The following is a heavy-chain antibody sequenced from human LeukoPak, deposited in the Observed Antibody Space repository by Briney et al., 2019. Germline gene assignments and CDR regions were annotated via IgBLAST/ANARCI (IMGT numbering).Heavy chain of an antibody. J-gene: IGHJ4*02. CDR1: GGTFSSYA. CDR2: IIPIFGTA. D-gene: IGHD3-22*01. CDR3: AWGDKYYYDSSGYIDY. Sequence: SVKVSCKASGGTFSSYAISWVRQAPGQGLEWMGRIIPIFGTANYAQKFQGRVTITTAESTSTAYMELSSLRSEDTAVYYCAWGDKYYYDSSGYIDYWGQGTLVTVSS. V-gene: IGHV1-69*05.